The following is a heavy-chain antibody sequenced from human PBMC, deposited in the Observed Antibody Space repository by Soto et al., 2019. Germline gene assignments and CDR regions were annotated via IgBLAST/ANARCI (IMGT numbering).Heavy chain of an antibody. J-gene: IGHJ5*02. CDR2: ISFSRPT. CDR3: ARVSTIIVVVTAIPGWFDP. D-gene: IGHD2-21*02. V-gene: IGHV4-31*03. CDR1: GDSMSRGGYY. Sequence: VQLQESGPGLVKPSQTLSLTCTVSGDSMSRGGYYWTWIRQHPGKGLEWIGPISFSRPTYYNLSLKSRLRISVVTSTNQVSLNLRFVTAAASAVYYCARVSTIIVVVTAIPGWFDPWGQGSLVTVSS.